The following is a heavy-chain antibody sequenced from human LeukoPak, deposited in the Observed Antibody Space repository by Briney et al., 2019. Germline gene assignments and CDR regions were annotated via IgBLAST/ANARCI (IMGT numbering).Heavy chain of an antibody. Sequence: GASVKVSCKASGYTFTAYYMHWVRQAPCQGLEWVGWINPNSGGTNYAQKFQGRVTMTRDTSISTAYMELSRLRSDYTAVYYCARDEEHYFDYWGQGTLVTVSS. CDR1: GYTFTAYY. D-gene: IGHD1-1*01. CDR3: ARDEEHYFDY. J-gene: IGHJ4*02. CDR2: INPNSGGT. V-gene: IGHV1-2*02.